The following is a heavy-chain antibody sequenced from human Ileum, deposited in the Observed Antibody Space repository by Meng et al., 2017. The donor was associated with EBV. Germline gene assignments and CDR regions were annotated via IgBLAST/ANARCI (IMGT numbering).Heavy chain of an antibody. CDR1: GFTFTMFC. D-gene: IGHD2-21*02. V-gene: IGHV3-74*01. CDR3: TTGSDQFFDY. CDR2: LNSDGSMT. J-gene: IGHJ4*02. Sequence: QLWESGWCFVSPAGYLSFFCAASGFTFTMFCMIWVRQAQGKGRVWFYRLNSDGSMTWYADSVKGRSTPSSDNAMSTTHLQMNSLRADDTALYYCTTGSDQFFDYWGQGALVTVSS.